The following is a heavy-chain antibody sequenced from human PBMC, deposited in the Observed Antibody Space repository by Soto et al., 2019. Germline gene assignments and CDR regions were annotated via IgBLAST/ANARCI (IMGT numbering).Heavy chain of an antibody. Sequence: QLHLRESGPGLVKPSETLSLTCTVSGGSITSSSYYWGSIRQPPGKGLEWIGSIYYSGSTYYNPYLKSRVPISVDTSKNQFSLKLSSVTAADTAVYYCATQEVGGSYVYTFDPWGQGTLVTVSS. D-gene: IGHD1-26*01. CDR3: ATQEVGGSYVYTFDP. CDR1: GGSITSSSYY. CDR2: IYYSGST. J-gene: IGHJ5*02. V-gene: IGHV4-39*01.